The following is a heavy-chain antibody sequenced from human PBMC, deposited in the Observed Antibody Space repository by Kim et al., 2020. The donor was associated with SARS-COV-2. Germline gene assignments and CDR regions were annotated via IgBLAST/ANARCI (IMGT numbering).Heavy chain of an antibody. Sequence: ASVKVSCKASGFTFSSYGISWVRQAPGQGLEWMGWISAYNGNTNYAQKFQGRVTMTTDTSTSTAYMELRSLTSDDTAVYYCARDGYSYGNDAFDIWGQGTMVTVSS. D-gene: IGHD5-18*01. CDR1: GFTFSSYG. J-gene: IGHJ3*02. CDR3: ARDGYSYGNDAFDI. V-gene: IGHV1-18*01. CDR2: ISAYNGNT.